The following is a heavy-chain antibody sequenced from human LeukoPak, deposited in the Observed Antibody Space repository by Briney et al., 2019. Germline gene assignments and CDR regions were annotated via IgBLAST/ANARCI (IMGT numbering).Heavy chain of an antibody. Sequence: GGSLRLSCEPSGFPFSSYWMLWVRQAPGKGLVWVSRISGDGTIKTYADFVRGRFTISRDNTKNILYLQMNSLRVEDTAIYFCSRSQFDYWGQGVLVTVSS. CDR3: SRSQFDY. J-gene: IGHJ4*02. CDR2: ISGDGTIK. V-gene: IGHV3-74*03. CDR1: GFPFSSYW.